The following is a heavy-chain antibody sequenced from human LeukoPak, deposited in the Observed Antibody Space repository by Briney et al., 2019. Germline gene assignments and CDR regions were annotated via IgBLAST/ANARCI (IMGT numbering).Heavy chain of an antibody. CDR1: GVSISSDVFY. J-gene: IGHJ4*02. CDR2: IFHSGTT. V-gene: IGHV4-30-2*01. Sequence: SQTLSLTCTVSGVSISSDVFYWSWIRQPPGKGLEWTGYIFHSGTTYYNPSLKSRVTISVDTSKNQFSLKLSSVTAADTAVYYCARRISGSYHFDSWGQGTLVAVFS. D-gene: IGHD1-26*01. CDR3: ARRISGSYHFDS.